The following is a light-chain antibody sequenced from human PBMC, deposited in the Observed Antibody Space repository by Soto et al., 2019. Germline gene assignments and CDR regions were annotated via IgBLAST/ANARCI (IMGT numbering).Light chain of an antibody. Sequence: DIQMTQSPSSLSASVGDRVTITCQASQDISNYLNWYQQKPGKAPKLLIYDASNLETGVPSRFSGSGSGTDFTFTISSLQPEDIATYYSQQYDNLPLTFGGGTQVEIK. J-gene: IGKJ4*01. CDR2: DAS. V-gene: IGKV1-33*01. CDR1: QDISNY. CDR3: QQYDNLPLT.